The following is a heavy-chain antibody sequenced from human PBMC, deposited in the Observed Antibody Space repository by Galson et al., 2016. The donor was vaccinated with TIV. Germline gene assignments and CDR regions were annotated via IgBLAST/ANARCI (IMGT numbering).Heavy chain of an antibody. D-gene: IGHD2-21*01. Sequence: SLRLSCAASGFTVSDNYLIWVRQAPGGGLDWVSLIYNDGTTYYAGAVTGRLTIYRDASKNTVYLQMNSLRPEDTAVYYCARDRRFCGNECYLQYFYGMDVWGHGTTVTVSS. V-gene: IGHV3-66*02. J-gene: IGHJ6*02. CDR3: ARDRRFCGNECYLQYFYGMDV. CDR2: IYNDGTT. CDR1: GFTVSDNY.